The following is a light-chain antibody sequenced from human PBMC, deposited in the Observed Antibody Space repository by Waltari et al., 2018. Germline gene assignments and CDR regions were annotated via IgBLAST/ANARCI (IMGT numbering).Light chain of an antibody. CDR3: SSYTSSSTGVV. V-gene: IGLV2-14*01. CDR1: SSDVGGFNY. CDR2: DVS. J-gene: IGLJ2*01. Sequence: QSALTQPASVSGSPGQSITISCTGTSSDVGGFNYFPWYQQHPGKAPKLMIYDVSNRPSGVSNRFSGSKSGNTASLTISGLQAEDEADYYCSSYTSSSTGVVFGGGTKLTVL.